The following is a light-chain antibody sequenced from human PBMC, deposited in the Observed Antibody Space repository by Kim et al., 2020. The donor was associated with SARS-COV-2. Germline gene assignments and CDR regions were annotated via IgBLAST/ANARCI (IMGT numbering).Light chain of an antibody. J-gene: IGLJ3*02. Sequence: GQSITISRTGTSRDVGGYNYVSRYQQHPGKAPNLMIYDVSNRPSGVSNRFSGSKSGNTASLTISGLQAEDEADYYCSSYTSSSTRVFGGGTQLTVL. V-gene: IGLV2-14*03. CDR3: SSYTSSSTRV. CDR1: SRDVGGYNY. CDR2: DVS.